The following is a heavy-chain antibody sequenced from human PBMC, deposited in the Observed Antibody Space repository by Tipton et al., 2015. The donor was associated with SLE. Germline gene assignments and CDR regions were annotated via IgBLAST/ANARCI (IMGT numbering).Heavy chain of an antibody. Sequence: TLSLTCTVSGGSISSHYWSWIRQPPGKGLEWIGYIYYSGSTNYNPSLKSRVTISVDTSKNQFSLKLSSVTAADTAGYYCARHYGSRYFDYWGQGTLVTVSS. CDR2: IYYSGST. D-gene: IGHD1-26*01. CDR1: GGSISSHY. CDR3: ARHYGSRYFDY. J-gene: IGHJ4*02. V-gene: IGHV4-59*08.